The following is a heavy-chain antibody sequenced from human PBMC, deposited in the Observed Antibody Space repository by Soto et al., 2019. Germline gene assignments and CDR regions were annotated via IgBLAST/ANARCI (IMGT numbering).Heavy chain of an antibody. V-gene: IGHV1-18*01. CDR2: ISAYNGNT. Sequence: ASVKVSCKASGYTFTSYGISWVRQAPGQGLEWMGWISAYNGNTNYAQKLQGRVTMTTDTSTSTAYMELRSLRSDDTAVYYCARENGRYYYDSSGCDYWGQGTLVTVSS. CDR3: ARENGRYYYDSSGCDY. D-gene: IGHD3-22*01. J-gene: IGHJ4*02. CDR1: GYTFTSYG.